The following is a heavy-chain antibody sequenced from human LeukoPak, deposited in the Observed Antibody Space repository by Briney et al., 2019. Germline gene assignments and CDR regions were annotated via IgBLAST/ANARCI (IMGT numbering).Heavy chain of an antibody. CDR1: GLPFSTYW. D-gene: IGHD1-1*01. Sequence: GGSLRLSCTVFGLPFSTYWMSWAPQAQGKGLEWVANIKYDGSEKYYVDSVKGRFTISRDNAKNSLSLQMNSLRAEDSAMYYCTRNKRGDYWGQGTLVTVSS. J-gene: IGHJ4*02. CDR2: IKYDGSEK. CDR3: TRNKRGDY. V-gene: IGHV3-7*01.